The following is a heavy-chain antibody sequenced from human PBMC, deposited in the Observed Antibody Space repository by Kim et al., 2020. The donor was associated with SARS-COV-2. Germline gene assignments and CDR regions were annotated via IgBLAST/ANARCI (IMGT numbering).Heavy chain of an antibody. J-gene: IGHJ6*03. Sequence: GGSLRLSCAASGFTFSSYGMHWVRQAPGKGLEWVAVIWYDGSNKYYADSVKGRFTISRDNSKNTLYLQMNSLRAEDTAVYYCARDAYYDFWSGLGHYMDVWGKGTTVTVSS. CDR3: ARDAYYDFWSGLGHYMDV. CDR1: GFTFSSYG. CDR2: IWYDGSNK. V-gene: IGHV3-33*01. D-gene: IGHD3-3*01.